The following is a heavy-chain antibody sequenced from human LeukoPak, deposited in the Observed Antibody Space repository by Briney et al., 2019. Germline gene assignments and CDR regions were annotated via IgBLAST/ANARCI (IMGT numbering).Heavy chain of an antibody. CDR1: GFTFDDYA. CDR2: ISWNSGSI. Sequence: PGGSLRLSCAASGFTFDDYAMHWVRQAPGKGLEWVSGISWNSGSIGYADSVKGRFTISRDNAKNSLYLQMNSLRAEDTALYYCVRMRFASEVNWFDPWGQGTLVIVSS. V-gene: IGHV3-9*01. J-gene: IGHJ5*02. CDR3: VRMRFASEVNWFDP. D-gene: IGHD2-21*01.